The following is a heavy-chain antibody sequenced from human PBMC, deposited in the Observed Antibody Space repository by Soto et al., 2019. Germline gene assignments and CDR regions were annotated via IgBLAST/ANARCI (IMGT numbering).Heavy chain of an antibody. CDR3: TRGFLKSGFDC. CDR2: TYYMSKWHN. CDR1: GDSVSSNS. D-gene: IGHD3-10*01. J-gene: IGHJ4*02. V-gene: IGHV6-1*01. Sequence: SPTLSLTCAISGDSVSSNSWNWGRQSPSRGLEWLGRTYYMSKWHNDYAVSVKSRITINPDTSKNQFSLQLNSVTPEDTALYYCTRGFLKSGFDCWGQGTLVT.